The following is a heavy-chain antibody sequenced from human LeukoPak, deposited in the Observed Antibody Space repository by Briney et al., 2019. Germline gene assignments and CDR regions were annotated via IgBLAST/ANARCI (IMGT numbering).Heavy chain of an antibody. CDR3: ARLPYRDGVAQDY. CDR2: INPISGAT. D-gene: IGHD3-16*02. J-gene: IGHJ4*02. Sequence: ASVKVSCKTPGYTFTRYYMQWVRQAPGHGLEWMGIINPISGATDYAQKFQGRVTMTRDTSTSTVYMELSCLRSEDTAMYYCARLPYRDGVAQDYWGQGTLVTVSP. V-gene: IGHV1-46*01. CDR1: GYTFTRYY.